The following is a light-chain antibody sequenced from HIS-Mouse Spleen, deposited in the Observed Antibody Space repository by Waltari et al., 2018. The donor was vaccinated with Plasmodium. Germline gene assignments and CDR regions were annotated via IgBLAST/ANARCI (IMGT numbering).Light chain of an antibody. Sequence: IQMPQSPSSLSASVGDRVPITCQAVQDISNYLNWYQQKPGKAPKLLIYDASNLETGVPSRFSGSGSGTDFTFTISSLQPEDIATYYCQQYDNLPLTFGGGTKVEIK. J-gene: IGKJ4*01. CDR3: QQYDNLPLT. CDR1: QDISNY. V-gene: IGKV1-33*01. CDR2: DAS.